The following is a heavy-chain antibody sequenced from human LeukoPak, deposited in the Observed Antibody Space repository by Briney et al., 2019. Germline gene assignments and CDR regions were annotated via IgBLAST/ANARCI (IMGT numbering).Heavy chain of an antibody. CDR1: GGFISGHY. CDR3: ARGVYYDSSGYRDYFDY. D-gene: IGHD3-22*01. V-gene: IGHV4-59*11. J-gene: IGHJ4*02. Sequence: SETLSLTCAVSGGFISGHYWSWIRQPPGKGLEWIGYISYSGGTDYSPSLKSRVTISVDTSKNQFSLKLSSVTAADTAVYYCARGVYYDSSGYRDYFDYWGQGTLVTVSS. CDR2: ISYSGGT.